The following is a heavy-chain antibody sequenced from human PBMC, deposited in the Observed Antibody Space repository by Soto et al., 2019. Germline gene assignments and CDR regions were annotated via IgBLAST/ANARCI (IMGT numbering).Heavy chain of an antibody. CDR2: IYYTEGT. CDR1: GASITSNSY. D-gene: IGHD2-2*01. Sequence: TSETLSLTCTVSGASITSNSYWAWMRQPPGKGLEWIGSIYYTEGTSSNPSLRSRVTMSVDTSNNQFSLRLSSVTASDTAIYYCAKHEGYCSTTTCSNFDYWGQGTLVTVSS. V-gene: IGHV4-39*01. J-gene: IGHJ4*02. CDR3: AKHEGYCSTTTCSNFDY.